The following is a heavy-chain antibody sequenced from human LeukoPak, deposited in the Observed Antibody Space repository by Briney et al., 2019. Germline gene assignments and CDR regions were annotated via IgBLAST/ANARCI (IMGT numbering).Heavy chain of an antibody. CDR2: ISSSGDDT. CDR3: AKKNSGLYPFDF. J-gene: IGHJ4*02. D-gene: IGHD4-23*01. V-gene: IGHV3-23*01. Sequence: GGSLRLSCAASGFTFSSSAMSWVRQAPGKGLEWVSGISSSGDDTAYADSVKGRFTISRDNSKNTLYPQMNSLRAEDTAIYYCAKKNSGLYPFDFWGQGTLVTVSS. CDR1: GFTFSSSA.